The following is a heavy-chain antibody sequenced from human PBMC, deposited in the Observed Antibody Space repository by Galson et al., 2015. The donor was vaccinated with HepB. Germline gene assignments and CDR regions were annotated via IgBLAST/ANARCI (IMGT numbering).Heavy chain of an antibody. CDR3: ARDREPELTAVGTEYMDV. CDR2: ISSDGSIT. J-gene: IGHJ6*03. D-gene: IGHD1-14*01. V-gene: IGHV3-74*01. CDR1: GFTFSSYY. Sequence: SLRLSCAASGFTFSSYYMHWVRQAPGKGLVWVSRISSDGSITIYADSVKGRFTISRDNAKNTLYLQMNSLRAEDTAVYYCARDREPELTAVGTEYMDVWGKGTTVTVSS.